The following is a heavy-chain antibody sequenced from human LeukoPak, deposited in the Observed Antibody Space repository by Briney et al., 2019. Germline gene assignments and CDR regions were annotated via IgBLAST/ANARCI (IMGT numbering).Heavy chain of an antibody. D-gene: IGHD6-13*01. CDR1: GGSISSYY. V-gene: IGHV4-4*07. Sequence: SETLSLTCTVSGGSISSYYRSWIRQPAGKGLEWIGRIYSTGSTNYNPSLKSRVTISVDTSKNRFSLRLRSVTAADTAVYYCARQIASAGTAGFDFWGQGALVTVSS. CDR2: IYSTGST. CDR3: ARQIASAGTAGFDF. J-gene: IGHJ4*02.